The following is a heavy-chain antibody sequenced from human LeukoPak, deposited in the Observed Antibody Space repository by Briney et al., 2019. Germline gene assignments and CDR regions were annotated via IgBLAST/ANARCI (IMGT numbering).Heavy chain of an antibody. CDR3: ARSSGDSSGYYFDY. D-gene: IGHD3-22*01. CDR1: GFTFSSYA. CDR2: ISYDGSNK. Sequence: GGSLRLSCAASGFTFSSYAMHWVRQAPGKGLEWVAVISYDGSNKYYADSVKGRFTISRDNSKNTLYPQMNSLRAEDTAVYYCARSSGDSSGYYFDYWGQGTLVTVSS. V-gene: IGHV3-30-3*01. J-gene: IGHJ4*02.